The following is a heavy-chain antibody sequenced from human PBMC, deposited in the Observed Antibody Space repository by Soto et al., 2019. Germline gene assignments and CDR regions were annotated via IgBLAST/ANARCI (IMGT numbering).Heavy chain of an antibody. D-gene: IGHD1-1*01. CDR1: GYTFTSYD. CDR3: ARRAETNGWNGFGADKYYFDF. J-gene: IGHJ4*02. Sequence: ASVKVSCKASGYTFTSYDIYWVRQATGQGLEWMGWMNPNTGNSGYAQKFQGRVTMTIDTSISTAHMELSSLRSDDTAVYYCARRAETNGWNGFGADKYYFDFWGQGTLVTVS. V-gene: IGHV1-8*01. CDR2: MNPNTGNS.